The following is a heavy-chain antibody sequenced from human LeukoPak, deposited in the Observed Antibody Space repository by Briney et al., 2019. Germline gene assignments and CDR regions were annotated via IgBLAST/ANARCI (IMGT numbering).Heavy chain of an antibody. CDR3: ARRVGSSESSYYFDY. D-gene: IGHD3-22*01. CDR2: ISSDGSIT. J-gene: IGHJ4*02. CDR1: GFTFNIYW. V-gene: IGHV3-74*01. Sequence: GGSLRLSCAASGFTFNIYWMHWVRQAPGKGLVWVSLISSDGSITSYADSVKGRFTISRDNAKNTVYLQMNSLRVEDTAVYYCARRVGSSESSYYFDYWGQGTLVTASS.